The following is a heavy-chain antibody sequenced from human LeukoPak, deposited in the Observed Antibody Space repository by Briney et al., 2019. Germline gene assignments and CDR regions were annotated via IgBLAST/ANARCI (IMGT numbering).Heavy chain of an antibody. CDR1: GYTFTGYY. J-gene: IGHJ3*02. V-gene: IGHV1-2*02. Sequence: ASVKVSCKASGYTFTGYYMHWVRQAPGQGLEWIGWINPNSGGTNYAQKFQGRVTMTRDTSISTAYMELSRLRSDDTAVYYCARDTINDYGDYEHAFDIWGQGTMVTVSS. D-gene: IGHD4-17*01. CDR3: ARDTINDYGDYEHAFDI. CDR2: INPNSGGT.